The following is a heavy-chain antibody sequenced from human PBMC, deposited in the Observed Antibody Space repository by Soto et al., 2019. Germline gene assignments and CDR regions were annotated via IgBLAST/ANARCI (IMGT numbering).Heavy chain of an antibody. CDR1: GYTFTSYY. J-gene: IGHJ4*02. CDR3: ARVYCSSTSCYSGYFDC. V-gene: IGHV1-46*01. Sequence: ASVKVSCKASGYTFTSYYMHWVRQAPGQGLEWMGIINPSAGSTSYAQKFQGRVTMTRDTSTSTVYMELSSLRSEDTAVYYCARVYCSSTSCYSGYFDCRGQGTLVTVSS. CDR2: INPSAGST. D-gene: IGHD2-2*02.